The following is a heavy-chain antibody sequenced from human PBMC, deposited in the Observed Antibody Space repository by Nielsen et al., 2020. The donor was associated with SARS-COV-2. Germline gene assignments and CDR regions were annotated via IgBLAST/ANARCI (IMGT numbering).Heavy chain of an antibody. CDR2: IYYSGST. CDR3: ARQGVKGGAFDY. D-gene: IGHD3-16*01. V-gene: IGHV4-39*01. Sequence: WILQPPGKGLEWIGSIYYSGSTYYNPSLKSRVTISVDTSKNQFSLKLSSVTAADTAVYYCARQGVKGGAFDYWGQGTLVTVSS. J-gene: IGHJ4*02.